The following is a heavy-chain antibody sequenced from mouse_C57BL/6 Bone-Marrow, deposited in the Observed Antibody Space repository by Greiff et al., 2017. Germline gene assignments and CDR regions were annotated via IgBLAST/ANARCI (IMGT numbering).Heavy chain of an antibody. Sequence: QVQLQQPGAELVRPGTSVKLSCKASGYTFTSYWMHWVKQRPGQGLEWIGVIDPSDSYTNYNQKFKGKATLTVDTSSSTAYMQLSSLTSEDSAVYYCAKYYSNGYWYFDVWGTGTTVTVSS. CDR2: IDPSDSYT. D-gene: IGHD2-5*01. CDR3: AKYYSNGYWYFDV. J-gene: IGHJ1*03. CDR1: GYTFTSYW. V-gene: IGHV1-59*01.